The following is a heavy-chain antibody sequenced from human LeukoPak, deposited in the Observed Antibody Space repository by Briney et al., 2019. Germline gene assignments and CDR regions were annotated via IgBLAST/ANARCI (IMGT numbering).Heavy chain of an antibody. CDR1: GYTFTGYY. V-gene: IGHV1-2*02. D-gene: IGHD6-13*01. J-gene: IGHJ5*02. CDR2: INPNSGGT. Sequence: GASVKVSCKASGYTFTGYYMHWVRQAPGQGLEWMGWINPNSGGTNYAQKFQGRVTMTRDTSISTAYMELSRLRSDDTAVYYCARDKPRIAAAGPPSHRWFDPWGQGTLVTVSS. CDR3: ARDKPRIAAAGPPSHRWFDP.